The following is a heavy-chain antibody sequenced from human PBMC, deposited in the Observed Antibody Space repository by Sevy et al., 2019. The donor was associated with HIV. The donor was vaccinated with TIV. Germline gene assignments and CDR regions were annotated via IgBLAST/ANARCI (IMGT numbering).Heavy chain of an antibody. CDR3: ARERGYCSGGSCYSPYYYYGMDV. Sequence: GGSLRLSCAASGFTFSSYAMHWVRQAPGKGLEWVAVISYDGSNKYYADSVKGRFTISRENSKNTLYLQMNSLRAEDTAVYYCARERGYCSGGSCYSPYYYYGMDVWGQGTTVTVSS. CDR1: GFTFSSYA. V-gene: IGHV3-30-3*01. CDR2: ISYDGSNK. J-gene: IGHJ6*02. D-gene: IGHD2-15*01.